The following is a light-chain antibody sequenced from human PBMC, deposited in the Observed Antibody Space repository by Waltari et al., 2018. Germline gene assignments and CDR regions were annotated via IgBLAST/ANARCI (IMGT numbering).Light chain of an antibody. CDR3: HQYGTSPWT. J-gene: IGKJ2*01. CDR2: GAS. V-gene: IGKV3-20*01. Sequence: EVVLTQSPGTLSLSPGERATLSCRASQSVTSNLIAWYQHQPGQPPRLLIYGASTRATGSPGRFSGSGFVTDFSLTINRLEPEDFAVYYCHQYGTSPWTFGQGTKLEI. CDR1: QSVTSNL.